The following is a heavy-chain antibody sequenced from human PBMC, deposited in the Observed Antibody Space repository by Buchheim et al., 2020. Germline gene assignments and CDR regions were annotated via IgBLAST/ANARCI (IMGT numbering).Heavy chain of an antibody. D-gene: IGHD3-22*01. Sequence: EVQLVESGGGLVQPGGSLRLSCAASGFTFSSYWMSWVRQAPGKGLEWVANIKQDGSEKYYVDSVKGRFTISRDNAKNSLYLQMNSLRAEDTAVYYCARQITMIVVVMGDFDYWGQGTL. CDR2: IKQDGSEK. CDR3: ARQITMIVVVMGDFDY. V-gene: IGHV3-7*01. CDR1: GFTFSSYW. J-gene: IGHJ4*02.